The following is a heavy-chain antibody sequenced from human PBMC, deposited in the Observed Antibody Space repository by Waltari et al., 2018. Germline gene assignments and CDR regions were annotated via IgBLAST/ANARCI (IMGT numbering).Heavy chain of an antibody. CDR2: INPNSGGT. Sequence: QVQLVQSGAEVKKPGASVKVSCKASGYTFTGYYMHWVRQAPGQGLEWMGWINPNSGGTNYAPKFQGRVTRTRDTAISTAYMELSRLRSDDTAVYYCARVRTSLVRDYYYGMDVWGQGTTVTVSS. J-gene: IGHJ6*02. D-gene: IGHD1-7*01. CDR3: ARVRTSLVRDYYYGMDV. V-gene: IGHV1-2*02. CDR1: GYTFTGYY.